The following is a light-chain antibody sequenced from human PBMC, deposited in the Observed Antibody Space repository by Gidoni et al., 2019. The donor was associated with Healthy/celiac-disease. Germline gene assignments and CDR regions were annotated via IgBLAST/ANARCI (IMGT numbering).Light chain of an antibody. CDR2: GAS. V-gene: IGKV3-15*01. CDR3: QQYNNWNT. Sequence: EILMTQSPATLSVSPRERATLSCSASQSVSSNLAWYQQKPGQAPRLLIYGASTRATGIPDRFSGSGSGTEFTLTISSLQSEDFAVYYCQQYNNWNTFGGGTKVEIK. CDR1: QSVSSN. J-gene: IGKJ4*01.